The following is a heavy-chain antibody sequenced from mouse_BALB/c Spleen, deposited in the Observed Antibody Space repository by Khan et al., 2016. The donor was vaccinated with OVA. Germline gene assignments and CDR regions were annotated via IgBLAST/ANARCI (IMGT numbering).Heavy chain of an antibody. J-gene: IGHJ4*01. V-gene: IGHV2-6-7*01. CDR3: ARAYYGKDREAMDY. D-gene: IGHD2-10*01. Sequence: QVQLKESGPGLVAPSQRLSITCTVSGFSLTGYGVNWVRQPPGKGLEWLGMIWGDGSTDYNSVLKSRLSISKDNSKSQIFLKMNSLQTDDTARYYCARAYYGKDREAMDYWGQGTSVTVSS. CDR2: IWGDGST. CDR1: GFSLTGYG.